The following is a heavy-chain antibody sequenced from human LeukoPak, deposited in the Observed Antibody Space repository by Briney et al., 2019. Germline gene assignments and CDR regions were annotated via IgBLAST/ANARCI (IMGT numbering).Heavy chain of an antibody. CDR1: GFTFSSYW. CDR2: INTDGSTT. V-gene: IGHV3-74*01. CDR3: ARDPVGAAGDFDY. J-gene: IGHJ4*02. Sequence: GGSLRLSCAASGFTFSSYWMHWVRQAPGKGLVWVSRINTDGSTTNYADSVKGRFTMSRDNAENTLYLQMNSLRAEDTALYYCARDPVGAAGDFDYWGQGTLVTVAS. D-gene: IGHD1-26*01.